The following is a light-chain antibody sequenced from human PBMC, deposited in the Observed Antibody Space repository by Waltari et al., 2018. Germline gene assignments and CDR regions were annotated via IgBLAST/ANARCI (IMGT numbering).Light chain of an antibody. Sequence: QSVLTQPPSASGTPGQRVTISCSGSSSNIGHNYLTWYHQVPGTAPKRLIYRNKQRPSGVPDRVSGSKSGTSASLAISGLRSEDEGDYYCAAWDDSLSGVVFGGGTKLTVL. CDR3: AAWDDSLSGVV. J-gene: IGLJ2*01. V-gene: IGLV1-47*01. CDR2: RNK. CDR1: SSNIGHNY.